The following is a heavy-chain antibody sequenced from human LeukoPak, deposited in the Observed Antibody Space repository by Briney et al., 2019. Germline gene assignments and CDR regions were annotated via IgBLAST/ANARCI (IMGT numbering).Heavy chain of an antibody. CDR2: MYSGGNT. CDR1: GFTVSGNY. D-gene: IGHD2-21*02. J-gene: IGHJ3*02. V-gene: IGHV3-53*01. CDR3: ARCGGDCYPGGAFDI. Sequence: PGGSLRLSCAASGFTVSGNYMSWVRQAPGKGLEWVSIMYSGGNTHYADSVKGRFTISRDNSKNTLYLQMNSLSAEDTAVYYCARCGGDCYPGGAFDIWGQGTMVIVS.